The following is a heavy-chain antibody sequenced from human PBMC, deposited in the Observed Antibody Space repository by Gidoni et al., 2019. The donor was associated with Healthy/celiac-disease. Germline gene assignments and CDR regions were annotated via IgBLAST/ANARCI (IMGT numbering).Heavy chain of an antibody. CDR1: GFTFSNAW. Sequence: EVQLVESGGGLVKPGGSLRLSCAASGFTFSNAWMSWVRQAPGKGLGWVGRIKSKTDGGITDYAAPVKGRFTISRDDSKNTLYLQMNSLKTEDTAVYYCTTDSYYDSSGYHGYFDLWGRGTLVTVSS. D-gene: IGHD3-22*01. J-gene: IGHJ2*01. V-gene: IGHV3-15*01. CDR2: IKSKTDGGIT. CDR3: TTDSYYDSSGYHGYFDL.